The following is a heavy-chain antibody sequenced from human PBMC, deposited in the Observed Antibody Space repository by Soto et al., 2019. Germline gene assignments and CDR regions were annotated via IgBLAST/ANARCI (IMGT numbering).Heavy chain of an antibody. Sequence: QVQVQQWGAGLLKPSETLSLSCSVSGGSFNGFFWSWIRQPPGKGLEWIGEVNHSGTTKYSPALKSRVTMSADTSKNLFFLNLTSVTAAGTAVYYCARMGPFLGQWGQGSLVTVSS. D-gene: IGHD3-16*01. CDR1: GGSFNGFF. J-gene: IGHJ4*02. CDR3: ARMGPFLGQ. V-gene: IGHV4-34*02. CDR2: VNHSGTT.